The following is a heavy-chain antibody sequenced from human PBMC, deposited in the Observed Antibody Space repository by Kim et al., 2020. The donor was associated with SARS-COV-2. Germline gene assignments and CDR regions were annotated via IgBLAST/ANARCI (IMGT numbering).Heavy chain of an antibody. D-gene: IGHD6-13*01. Sequence: ASVKVSCKASGYSFTTYGMSWVRQAPGQGLEWMGWISTYNGNTKYAQKLQGRVTMTTDTSMGTAYLELRSLRFDDTAVYYCARGGIAAAGRGDYWGQGTL. J-gene: IGHJ4*02. CDR3: ARGGIAAAGRGDY. V-gene: IGHV1-18*01. CDR2: ISTYNGNT. CDR1: GYSFTTYG.